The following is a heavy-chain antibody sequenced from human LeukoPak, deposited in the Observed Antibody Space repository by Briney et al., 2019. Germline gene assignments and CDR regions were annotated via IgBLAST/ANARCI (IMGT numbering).Heavy chain of an antibody. D-gene: IGHD6-13*01. CDR2: ISGSGGST. J-gene: IGHJ4*02. Sequence: GSLRLSCAASGFTFSSYAMSWVRQAPGKGLEWVSAISGSGGSTYYADSVKGRLTISRDNSKNTLYLQMNSLRAEDTAVYYCANHQSSSWLPDYWGQGTLVTVSS. CDR1: GFTFSSYA. V-gene: IGHV3-23*01. CDR3: ANHQSSSWLPDY.